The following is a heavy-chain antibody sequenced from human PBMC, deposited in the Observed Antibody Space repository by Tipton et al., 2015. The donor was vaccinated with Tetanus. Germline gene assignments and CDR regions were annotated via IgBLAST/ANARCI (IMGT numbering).Heavy chain of an antibody. J-gene: IGHJ3*01. D-gene: IGHD1-1*01. Sequence: TLSLTCSVSGGSLSTYFWTWIRQPPGKGLEWVGYISYTGSTNYNPSLKSRLSISLNTSHNQISLKLTSPAATDTAVYYCARLTTPFNTFELWGQGRLVTVSS. CDR3: ARLTTPFNTFEL. V-gene: IGHV4-59*01. CDR1: GGSLSTYF. CDR2: ISYTGST.